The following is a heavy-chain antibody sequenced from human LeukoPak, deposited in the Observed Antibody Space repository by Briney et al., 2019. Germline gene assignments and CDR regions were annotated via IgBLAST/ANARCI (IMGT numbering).Heavy chain of an antibody. CDR1: GGTFRSYT. D-gene: IGHD2-2*02. CDR3: ASPRDCSTTSXYNDXAFDX. V-gene: IGHV1-69*02. J-gene: IGHJ3*01. CDR2: IIPMLDIA. Sequence: AASVKVSCKASGGTFRSYTIVWVRQAPGQGLEWMGRIIPMLDIANYAQKFQGRATIIADKSTSTAYMELSSLRSEDTAVYYCASPRDCSTTSXYNDXAFDXXXQGXMVT.